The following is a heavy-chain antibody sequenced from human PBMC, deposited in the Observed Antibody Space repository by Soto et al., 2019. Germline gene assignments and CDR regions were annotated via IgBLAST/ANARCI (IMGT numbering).Heavy chain of an antibody. CDR2: ISYDGSNK. D-gene: IGHD6-6*01. CDR3: AKDLSRQLANYYYMDV. J-gene: IGHJ6*03. CDR1: GFTFSSYG. V-gene: IGHV3-30*18. Sequence: PGGSLRLSCAASGFTFSSYGMHWVRQAPGKGLEWVAVISYDGSNKYYADSVKGRFTISRDNSKNTLYLQMNSLRAEDTAVYYCAKDLSRQLANYYYMDVWGKGTTVTASS.